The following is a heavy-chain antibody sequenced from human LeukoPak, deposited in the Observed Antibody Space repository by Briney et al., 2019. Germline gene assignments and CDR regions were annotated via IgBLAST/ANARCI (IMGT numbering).Heavy chain of an antibody. CDR1: VYTFTGYY. J-gene: IGHJ4*02. D-gene: IGHD2-21*02. CDR2: INPNSGGT. Sequence: ASVKVSCKASVYTFTGYYMHWVRQAPGQGLEWMGWINPNSGGTNYAQKFQGRVTMTRDTSISTAYMELSRLRSDDTAVYYCASLRDSSASAGAFDYWGQGTLVTVSS. V-gene: IGHV1-2*02. CDR3: ASLRDSSASAGAFDY.